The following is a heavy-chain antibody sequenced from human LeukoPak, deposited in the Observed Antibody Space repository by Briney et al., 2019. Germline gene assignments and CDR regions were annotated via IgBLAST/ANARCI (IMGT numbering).Heavy chain of an antibody. D-gene: IGHD6-13*01. J-gene: IGHJ4*02. Sequence: SETLSLTCTVSGGSISSGSYYWSWTRQPAGKGLEWIGRIYTSGSTNYNPSLRSRVTISVDTSKNQFSLKLSSVTAADTAVYYCAREQQLVLLYYWGQGTLVTVSS. CDR2: IYTSGST. V-gene: IGHV4-61*02. CDR3: AREQQLVLLYY. CDR1: GGSISSGSYY.